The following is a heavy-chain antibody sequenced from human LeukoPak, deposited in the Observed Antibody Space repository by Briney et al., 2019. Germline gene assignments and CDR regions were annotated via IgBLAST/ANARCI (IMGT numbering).Heavy chain of an antibody. CDR2: ISSSGSTI. J-gene: IGHJ4*02. Sequence: GGSLRLSCAASAFTFSSYEMNWVRQAPGKGREWGSYISSSGSTIYYADSVKDRFTISRDNAKHQLYLQMNSVRAEGTAVYYCARLYCCGGSCYRSFDYWGQGTLVTVSS. CDR3: ARLYCCGGSCYRSFDY. V-gene: IGHV3-48*03. D-gene: IGHD2-15*01. CDR1: AFTFSSYE.